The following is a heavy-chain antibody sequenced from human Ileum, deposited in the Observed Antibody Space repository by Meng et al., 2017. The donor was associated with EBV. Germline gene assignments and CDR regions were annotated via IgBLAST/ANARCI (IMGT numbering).Heavy chain of an antibody. CDR2: INHGGST. CDR1: GGFFSGYY. Sequence: QGQPPPGGAGMLKPSEPLSLTCAVYGGFFSGYYWSWIRQSPGKGLEWIGEINHGGSTNYNPSLKSRVTISVDTSKNQFSLKLTSVTAADTAVYYCAREARSSGYHPGIGPWGQGTLVTVSS. D-gene: IGHD3-22*01. J-gene: IGHJ5*02. V-gene: IGHV4-34*02. CDR3: AREARSSGYHPGIGP.